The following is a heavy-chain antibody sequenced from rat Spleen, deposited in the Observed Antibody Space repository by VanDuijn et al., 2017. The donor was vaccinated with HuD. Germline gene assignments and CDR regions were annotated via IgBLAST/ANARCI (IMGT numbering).Heavy chain of an antibody. CDR3: ARSDFSSPYYFDY. V-gene: IGHV2S54*01. D-gene: IGHD1-8*01. CDR1: GFSLTDYS. Sequence: VQLKESGPGLVQPSQTLSLTCTVSGFSLTDYSVHWVRQPPGKGLEWMGVIWGNGDTNYNSALKSRLSISRDTSKSQLFLKMNSLQTEDTAMYFCARSDFSSPYYFDYWGQGVMVTVSS. J-gene: IGHJ2*01. CDR2: IWGNGDT.